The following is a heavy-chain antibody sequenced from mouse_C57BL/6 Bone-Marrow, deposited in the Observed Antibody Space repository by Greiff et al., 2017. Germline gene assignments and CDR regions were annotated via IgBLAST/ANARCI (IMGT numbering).Heavy chain of an antibody. V-gene: IGHV1-69*01. J-gene: IGHJ2*01. CDR2: IDPSDSYT. CDR3: AREVYYGYFFDY. D-gene: IGHD2-1*01. Sequence: QVQLQQPGAELVLPGASVTLSCKASGYTFTSYWMHWVKQRPGQGLEWIGEIDPSDSYTNYNPTFKGKSTLTVDKSTNEAYMKISSLTSEDAAVYYCAREVYYGYFFDYWGQGTTLTVSS. CDR1: GYTFTSYW.